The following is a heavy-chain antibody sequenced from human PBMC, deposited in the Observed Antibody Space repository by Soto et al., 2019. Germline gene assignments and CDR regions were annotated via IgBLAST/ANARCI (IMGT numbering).Heavy chain of an antibody. CDR3: ATGLRPSGYCSGGSCYSVEYFQH. CDR1: GYTLTELS. V-gene: IGHV1-24*01. J-gene: IGHJ1*01. CDR2: FDPEDGET. D-gene: IGHD2-15*01. Sequence: ASVKVSCKVSGYTLTELSMHWVRQAPGKGLEWMGGFDPEDGETIYAQKFQGRVTMTEDTSTDTAYMELSSLRSEDTAVYYCATGLRPSGYCSGGSCYSVEYFQHWGQGTLVTVSS.